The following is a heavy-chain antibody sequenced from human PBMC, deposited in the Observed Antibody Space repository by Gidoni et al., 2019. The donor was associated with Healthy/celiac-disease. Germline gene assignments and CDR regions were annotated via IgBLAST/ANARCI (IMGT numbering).Heavy chain of an antibody. D-gene: IGHD6-19*01. Sequence: EVQLVESGGGLVQPGGSLRLSCAASGFTSSSYWMRWVRQAPGKGLEWVANIKQDGSEKYYVDSVKGRFTISRDNAKNSLYLQMNSLRAEDTAVYYCARERGQWLVRGWGAFDIWGQGTMVTVSS. CDR3: ARERGQWLVRGWGAFDI. J-gene: IGHJ3*02. CDR2: IKQDGSEK. CDR1: GFTSSSYW. V-gene: IGHV3-7*03.